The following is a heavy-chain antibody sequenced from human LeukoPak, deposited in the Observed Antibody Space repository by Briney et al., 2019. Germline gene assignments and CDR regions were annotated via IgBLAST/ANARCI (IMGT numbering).Heavy chain of an antibody. CDR1: GGSISSGGYY. J-gene: IGHJ6*02. Sequence: SETLSLTCTVSGGSISSGGYYWSWIRQHPGKGLEWIGYIYYSGSTYYNPSLKSRITISVDTSENQFSLKLSSVTAADTAVYYCARISWGSGGYGLDVWGQGTTVTVSS. V-gene: IGHV4-31*03. D-gene: IGHD2-15*01. CDR3: ARISWGSGGYGLDV. CDR2: IYYSGST.